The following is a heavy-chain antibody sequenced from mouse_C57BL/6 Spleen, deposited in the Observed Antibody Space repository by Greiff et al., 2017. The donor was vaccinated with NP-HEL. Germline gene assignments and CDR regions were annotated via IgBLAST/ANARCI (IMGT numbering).Heavy chain of an antibody. CDR2: INPSSGYT. D-gene: IGHD1-1*01. Sequence: VQLQQSGAELARPGASVKMSCKASGYTFTSYTMHWVKQRPGQGLEWIGYINPSSGYTKYNQKFKDKATLTADKSSSTAYMQLSSLTSEDSAVYYCASTITTVVATGAMDYWGQGTSVTVSS. J-gene: IGHJ4*01. CDR1: GYTFTSYT. V-gene: IGHV1-4*01. CDR3: ASTITTVVATGAMDY.